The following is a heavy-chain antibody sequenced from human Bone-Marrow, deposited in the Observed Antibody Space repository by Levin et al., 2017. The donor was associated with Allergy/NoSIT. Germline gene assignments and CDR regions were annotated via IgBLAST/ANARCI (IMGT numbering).Heavy chain of an antibody. J-gene: IGHJ5*02. V-gene: IGHV3-30*03. D-gene: IGHD1-14*01. CDR3: ARGSDSTLQTDNWLDP. CDR1: GFIFSKYA. Sequence: GESLKISCAASGFIFSKYAIHWVRQAPGKGLEWVAVISFDGKNKYYADSVKGRFTVSRDNSENTVDLHLNSLRGEDTAMYHCARGSDSTLQTDNWLDPWGQGTLVFVSS. CDR2: ISFDGKNK.